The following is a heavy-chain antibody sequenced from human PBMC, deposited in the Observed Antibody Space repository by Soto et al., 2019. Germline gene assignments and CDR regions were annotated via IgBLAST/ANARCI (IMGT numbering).Heavy chain of an antibody. Sequence: GALRLSCAASGFTFSDHYMDWVRQAPGKGLEWVGRVRNKANSYTTEYAASVKGRFTISRDDSQNSVYLQMNSLKTEDTAVYYCARITTSGYYYVDLGQGTLVTVSS. V-gene: IGHV3-72*01. J-gene: IGHJ4*02. CDR3: ARITTSGYYYVD. CDR2: VRNKANSYTT. D-gene: IGHD3-22*01. CDR1: GFTFSDHY.